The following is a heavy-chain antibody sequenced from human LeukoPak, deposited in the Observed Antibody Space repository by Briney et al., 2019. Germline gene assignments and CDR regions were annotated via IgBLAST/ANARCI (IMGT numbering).Heavy chain of an antibody. D-gene: IGHD6-19*01. CDR3: ATVAASGWYVRAFDI. Sequence: GGSLRLSCAASGCSFSSYAMSWVRQAPGKGLEWVSSVSGSGGGTNYADSVKGRFTISRDNSKNTLYLQMNSLRAEATAVYYCATVAASGWYVRAFDIWGQGTMVTVSS. CDR1: GCSFSSYA. CDR2: VSGSGGGT. J-gene: IGHJ3*02. V-gene: IGHV3-23*01.